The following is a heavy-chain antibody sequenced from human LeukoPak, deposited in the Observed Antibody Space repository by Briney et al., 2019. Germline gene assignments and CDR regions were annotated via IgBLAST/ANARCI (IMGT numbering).Heavy chain of an antibody. CDR2: IYHSGST. V-gene: IGHV4-34*01. D-gene: IGHD3-10*01. J-gene: IGHJ4*02. Sequence: SETLSLTCAVYGGSISGYYWSWIRQPPGKGLEWIGSIYHSGSTYYNPSLKSRVTISVDTSKNQFSLKLSSVTAADTAAYYCARDRGGKAFDYWGQGTLVTVSS. CDR1: GGSISGYY. CDR3: ARDRGGKAFDY.